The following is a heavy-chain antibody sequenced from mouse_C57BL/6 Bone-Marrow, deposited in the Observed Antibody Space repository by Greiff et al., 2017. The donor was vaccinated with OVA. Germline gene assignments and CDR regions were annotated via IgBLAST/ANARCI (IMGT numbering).Heavy chain of an antibody. CDR2: IDPENGDT. V-gene: IGHV14-4*01. D-gene: IGHD1-1*01. CDR1: GFNIKDDY. J-gene: IGHJ1*03. CDR3: TTFRVYYYGSSWDWYFDV. Sequence: EVQLQQSGAELVRPGASVKLSCTASGFNIKDDYMHWVKQRPEQGLEWIGWIDPENGDTEYASKFQGKATITADTSSNTAYLQLRSLTSEDSAVYYCTTFRVYYYGSSWDWYFDVWGTGTTVTVSS.